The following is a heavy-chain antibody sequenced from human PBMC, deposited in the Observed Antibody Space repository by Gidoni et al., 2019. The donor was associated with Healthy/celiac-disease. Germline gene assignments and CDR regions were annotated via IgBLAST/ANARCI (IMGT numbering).Heavy chain of an antibody. J-gene: IGHJ4*02. Sequence: QVQLVQSGAEVKKPGSSVKVSCKASGGTFSSYAISWVRQAPGQGLEWMGRIIPILGIANYAQKFQGRVTITADKSTSTAYMELSSLRSEDTAVYYCARVRWELPVFDYWGQGTLVTVSS. CDR3: ARVRWELPVFDY. D-gene: IGHD1-26*01. CDR1: GGTFSSYA. V-gene: IGHV1-69*09. CDR2: IIPILGIA.